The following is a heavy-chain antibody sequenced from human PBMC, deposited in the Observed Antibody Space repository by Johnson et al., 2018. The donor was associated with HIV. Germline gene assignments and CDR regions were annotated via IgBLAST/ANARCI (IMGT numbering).Heavy chain of an antibody. J-gene: IGHJ3*02. Sequence: VQLVESGGGLVQPGGSLRLSCGASGFSFSSYGMNWVRQAPGKGLEWVSSISGSGISTYFVDSVKGRFTISRDNSRDTLYLQMNSLRAEDTAVYYCAKFVSGRNIVPRPSSAAFDIWGQGTMVTVSS. CDR2: ISGSGIST. CDR1: GFSFSSYG. CDR3: AKFVSGRNIVPRPSSAAFDI. V-gene: IGHV3-23*04. D-gene: IGHD6-6*01.